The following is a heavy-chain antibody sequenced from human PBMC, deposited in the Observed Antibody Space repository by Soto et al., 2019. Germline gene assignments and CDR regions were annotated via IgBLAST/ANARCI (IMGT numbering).Heavy chain of an antibody. Sequence: GGSLRLSCAASGFTFSSYAMHWVRQAPGKGLEWVALISYHGSNEYYADSVKGRFTISRDNSKNTLYLQMNSLRADDTALYYCARAPAYGGDPFDVWGQGTIVTVSS. D-gene: IGHD3-10*01. V-gene: IGHV3-30*04. CDR2: ISYHGSNE. J-gene: IGHJ3*01. CDR1: GFTFSSYA. CDR3: ARAPAYGGDPFDV.